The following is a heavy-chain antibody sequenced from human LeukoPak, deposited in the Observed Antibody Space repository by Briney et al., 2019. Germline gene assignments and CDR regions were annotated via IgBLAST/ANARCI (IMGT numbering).Heavy chain of an antibody. CDR1: GFTFSDYY. D-gene: IGHD2-2*01. J-gene: IGHJ5*02. Sequence: GGSLRLSCEGSGFTFSDYYMSWIRQPPGKGLEWVSYITNSGRSMYYADSVKGRFTISRDNAKNALFLQMNSLGAEDTAVYYCAKTGIVVVPAAIDYWFDPWGQGTLVTVSS. CDR3: AKTGIVVVPAAIDYWFDP. CDR2: ITNSGRSM. V-gene: IGHV3-11*01.